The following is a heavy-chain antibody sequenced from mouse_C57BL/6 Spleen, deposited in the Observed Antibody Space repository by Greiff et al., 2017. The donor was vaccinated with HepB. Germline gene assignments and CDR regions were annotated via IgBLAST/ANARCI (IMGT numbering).Heavy chain of an antibody. CDR2: IDPSDSST. CDR1: GYSFTSYW. CDR3: ARSRQLRPPYFAY. D-gene: IGHD3-2*02. J-gene: IGHJ2*01. V-gene: IGHV1-69*01. Sequence: VQLQQPGAELVMPGASVKLSCKASGYSFTSYWMHWVKQRPGKGLEWIGEIDPSDSSTNYNQKFKGKSTLTVDKSSSTAYMQLSSLTSEDSAVSYCARSRQLRPPYFAYWGQGTTVTVSS.